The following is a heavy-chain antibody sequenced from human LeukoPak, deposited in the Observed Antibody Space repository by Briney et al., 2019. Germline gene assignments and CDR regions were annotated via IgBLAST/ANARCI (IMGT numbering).Heavy chain of an antibody. CDR3: AASRGYSSSRPYYYYGMDV. Sequence: GRSLRLSCAASGFTFSSYGMHWVRQAPGKGLEWVAVIWYDGSNKYYADSVKGRFTISRDNPKNTLYLQMNSLRAEDTAVYYCAASRGYSSSRPYYYYGMDVWGQGTTVTVSS. CDR1: GFTFSSYG. D-gene: IGHD6-13*01. J-gene: IGHJ6*02. V-gene: IGHV3-33*01. CDR2: IWYDGSNK.